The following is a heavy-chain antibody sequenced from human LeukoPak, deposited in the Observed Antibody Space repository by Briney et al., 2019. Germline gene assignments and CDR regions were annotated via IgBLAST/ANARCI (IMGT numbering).Heavy chain of an antibody. CDR3: ARDRGSSSWDY. Sequence: GGSLRLSCAASGFTFSSYAMHWVRQAPGKGLEWVAVMSYDGSNKYYADSVKGRFTISRDNSKNTLYLQMNSLRAEDTAVYYCARDRGSSSWDYWGQGTLVTVSS. CDR1: GFTFSSYA. V-gene: IGHV3-30-3*01. CDR2: MSYDGSNK. J-gene: IGHJ4*02. D-gene: IGHD6-13*01.